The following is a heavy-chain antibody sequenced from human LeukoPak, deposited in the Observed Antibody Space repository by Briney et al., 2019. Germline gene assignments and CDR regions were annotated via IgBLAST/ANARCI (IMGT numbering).Heavy chain of an antibody. V-gene: IGHV3-48*01. D-gene: IGHD6-6*01. CDR2: ISSSSSTI. CDR1: GFTFSSYS. J-gene: IGHJ4*02. Sequence: GGSLRLSCAASGFTFSSYSMNWVRQAPGKGLEWVSYISSSSSTIYYADSVKGRFTISRDNAKNSLYLQMNSLRAEDTAVYYCARDEAARPFFIGYWGQGTLVTVSS. CDR3: ARDEAARPFFIGY.